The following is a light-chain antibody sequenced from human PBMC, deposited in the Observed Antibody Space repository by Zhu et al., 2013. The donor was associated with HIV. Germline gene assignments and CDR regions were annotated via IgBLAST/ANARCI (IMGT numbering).Light chain of an antibody. CDR1: QSVGTN. J-gene: IGKJ2*01. Sequence: EIVMTQSPASMSVSAGERATFSCRASQSVGTNVAWYHQKPGQPPRLLLYGSSSRAPGIPERFSATGSGTDFTLTISSLQSEDFATYYCQQYKTYPQTFGQGTKL. CDR3: QQYKTYPQT. V-gene: IGKV3D-15*01. CDR2: GSS.